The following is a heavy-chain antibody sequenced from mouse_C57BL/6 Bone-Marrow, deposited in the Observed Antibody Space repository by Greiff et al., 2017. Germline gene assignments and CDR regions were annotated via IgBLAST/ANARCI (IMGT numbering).Heavy chain of an antibody. CDR2: IYPRSGNT. CDR1: GYTFTSYG. V-gene: IGHV1-81*01. Sequence: VHLVESGAELARPGASVKLSCKASGYTFTSYGISWVKQRTGQGLEWIGEIYPRSGNTYYNEKFKGKATLTADKSSSTAYMELRSLTSEDSAVYFCAIYYDYLYAMDYWGQGTSVTVSS. J-gene: IGHJ4*01. CDR3: AIYYDYLYAMDY. D-gene: IGHD2-4*01.